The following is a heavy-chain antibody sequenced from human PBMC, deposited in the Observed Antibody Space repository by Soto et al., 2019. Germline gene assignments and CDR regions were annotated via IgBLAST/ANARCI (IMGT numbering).Heavy chain of an antibody. CDR3: ARIHSSGWY. V-gene: IGHV3-7*03. D-gene: IGHD6-19*01. Sequence: PGGSLRLSCAASGFTFSSYAMSWVRQAPGKGLEWVANIKQDGSEKYYVDSVKGRFTISRDNAKNSLYLQMNSLRAEDTAVYYRARIHSSGWYWGQGTLVTVSS. CDR2: IKQDGSEK. J-gene: IGHJ4*02. CDR1: GFTFSSYA.